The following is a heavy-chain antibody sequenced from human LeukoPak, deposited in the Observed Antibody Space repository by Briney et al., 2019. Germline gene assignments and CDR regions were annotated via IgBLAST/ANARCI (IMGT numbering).Heavy chain of an antibody. D-gene: IGHD2-8*01. V-gene: IGHV4-59*01. J-gene: IGHJ4*02. CDR2: IHYSESG. CDR1: GDPMISYY. CDR3: ARGRGMATLPFDS. Sequence: SETLSLTCTGSGDPMISYYWTWIRQPPGKALEWIGYIHYSESGKYTPSLKSRVTMSIDTSKRQIFLRLTSVTAADTAVYYCARGRGMATLPFDSWGQGTLVSVSA.